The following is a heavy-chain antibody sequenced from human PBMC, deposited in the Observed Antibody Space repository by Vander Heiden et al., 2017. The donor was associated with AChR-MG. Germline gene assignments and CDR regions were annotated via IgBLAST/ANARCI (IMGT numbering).Heavy chain of an antibody. J-gene: IGHJ5*02. D-gene: IGHD1-26*01. CDR2: INPGGGST. CDR1: GYTFTNYY. V-gene: IGHV1-46*03. CDR3: ARGPSYSGNYLWFVP. Sequence: QVQLVQSETEVRKPGASVTISCKASGYTFTNYYIHWVRQAPGQGLDWMGMINPGGGSTTYAQKFQGRVTITRDTSASTVYMELGGLKSEDTAVYYCARGPSYSGNYLWFVPWGQGTLVTVSS.